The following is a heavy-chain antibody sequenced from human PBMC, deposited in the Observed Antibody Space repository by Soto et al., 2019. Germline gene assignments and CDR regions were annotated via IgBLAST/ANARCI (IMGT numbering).Heavy chain of an antibody. CDR1: GYTFTSYA. Sequence: ALVRVSCKASGYTFTSYAMHWVRQAPGQRLEWMGWINAGNGNTKYSQKFQGRVTITRDTSASTAYMELSSLRSEDTAVYYCARGSRLYYYDSSGSTPNFDYWGRGTLVTV. CDR3: ARGSRLYYYDSSGSTPNFDY. J-gene: IGHJ4*02. V-gene: IGHV1-3*01. CDR2: INAGNGNT. D-gene: IGHD3-22*01.